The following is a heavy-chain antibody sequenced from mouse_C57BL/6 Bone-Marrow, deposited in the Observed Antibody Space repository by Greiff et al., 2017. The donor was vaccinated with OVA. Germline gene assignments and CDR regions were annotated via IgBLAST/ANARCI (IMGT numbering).Heavy chain of an antibody. V-gene: IGHV5-4*01. CDR1: GFTFSSYA. D-gene: IGHD4-1*01. Sequence: KLVESGGGLVKPGGSLTLSCAASGFTFSSYAMSWVRQTPEKRLEWVATISDGGSYTYYPDNVKGRFTISRDNAKNNLYLQMSHLKSEDTAMYYCARDGPNWGRWGKGTTLTVSS. J-gene: IGHJ2*01. CDR2: ISDGGSYT. CDR3: ARDGPNWGR.